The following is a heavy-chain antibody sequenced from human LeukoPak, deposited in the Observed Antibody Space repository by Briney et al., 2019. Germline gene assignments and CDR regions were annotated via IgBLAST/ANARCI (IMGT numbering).Heavy chain of an antibody. CDR2: FDLEDGET. CDR3: ATGLEDIVVVPAAIAPT. D-gene: IGHD2-2*02. V-gene: IGHV1-24*01. Sequence: ASVKVSCKVSGYTLTELSMHWVRQAPGKGLEWMGGFDLEDGETIYAQKFQGRVTMTEDTSTDTAYMELSSLRSEDTAVYYCATGLEDIVVVPAAIAPTWGQGTLVTVSS. J-gene: IGHJ5*02. CDR1: GYTLTELS.